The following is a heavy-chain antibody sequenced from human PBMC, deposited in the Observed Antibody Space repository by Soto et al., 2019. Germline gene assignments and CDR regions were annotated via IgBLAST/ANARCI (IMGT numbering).Heavy chain of an antibody. CDR3: ARDMSGGTYNYYYGMDDGVAFDI. V-gene: IGHV3-23*01. J-gene: IGHJ3*02. D-gene: IGHD3-9*01. CDR1: GFTFSSYA. Sequence: GGSLRLSCAASGFTFSSYAMTWVRQAPGRGLEWVSAISGSGSPTYYADSVKGRFTISRDNSKNTLYLQMNSLRADDTAVYYCARDMSGGTYNYYYGMDDGVAFDIWGQGTMVTVSS. CDR2: ISGSGSPT.